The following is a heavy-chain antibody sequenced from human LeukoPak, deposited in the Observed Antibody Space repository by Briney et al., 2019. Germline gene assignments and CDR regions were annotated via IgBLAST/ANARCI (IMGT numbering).Heavy chain of an antibody. CDR2: ISAYNGNT. V-gene: IGHV1-18*01. D-gene: IGHD1-26*01. Sequence: ASVKVSCKASGYTFTSYGISWVRQAPGQGLEWMGWISAYNGNTNYAQKLQGRVTMTEDTSTDTAYMELSSLRSEDTAVYYCATEHIVGATTYIDYWGQGTLVTVSS. CDR3: ATEHIVGATTYIDY. J-gene: IGHJ4*02. CDR1: GYTFTSYG.